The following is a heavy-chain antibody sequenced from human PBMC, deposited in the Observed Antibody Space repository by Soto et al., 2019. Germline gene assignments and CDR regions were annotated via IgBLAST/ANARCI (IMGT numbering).Heavy chain of an antibody. D-gene: IGHD2-8*02. Sequence: GGSLRLSCAASGFICGSYDMSWVRQAPGKGLEWVSTILVDGRTFYVDSVKGRFTISRDSSQNTVYLQMNSLTAGDTALYYCAKATATGGGAFDICGQGTKVTVSS. CDR1: GFICGSYD. CDR2: ILVDGRT. V-gene: IGHV3-23*01. CDR3: AKATATGGGAFDI. J-gene: IGHJ3*02.